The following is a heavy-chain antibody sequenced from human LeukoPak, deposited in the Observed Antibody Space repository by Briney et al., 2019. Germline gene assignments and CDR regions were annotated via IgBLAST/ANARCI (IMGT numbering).Heavy chain of an antibody. CDR2: IKQDGSEK. Sequence: PGGSLRLSCAASGFTFGIYWMTWVRQAPGKGLEWVANIKQDGSEKFYVDSVKGRFTISRDNAKNSLFLQMNSLRAEDTAVYYCARDGVLRSGEVNVWGKGTTVTVSS. J-gene: IGHJ6*04. CDR3: ARDGVLRSGEVNV. V-gene: IGHV3-7*01. CDR1: GFTFGIYW. D-gene: IGHD3-10*01.